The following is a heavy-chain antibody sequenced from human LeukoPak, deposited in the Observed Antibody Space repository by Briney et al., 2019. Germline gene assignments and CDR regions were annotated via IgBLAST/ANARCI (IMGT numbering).Heavy chain of an antibody. CDR2: ISGSGGST. Sequence: GGPLRLSCAASGFTFSGYAMSWVRQAPGKGLEWVSAISGSGGSTYYADSVKGRFTISRDNSKNTLYLQMNSLRAEDTAVYYCATSRGYYYDSSGYYYFDYWGQGTLVTVSS. CDR1: GFTFSGYA. D-gene: IGHD3-22*01. V-gene: IGHV3-23*01. CDR3: ATSRGYYYDSSGYYYFDY. J-gene: IGHJ4*02.